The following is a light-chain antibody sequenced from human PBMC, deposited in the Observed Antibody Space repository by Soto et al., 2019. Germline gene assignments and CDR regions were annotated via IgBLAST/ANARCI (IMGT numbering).Light chain of an antibody. CDR1: QTVFTGSSNKNY. CDR3: HQYFTVPS. J-gene: IGKJ4*01. Sequence: DIVMTQSPASLTVSLGERATINCKSSQTVFTGSSNKNYLAWYQHKPGQAPRLLMYWATARESGVPDRFRGSWFGTDFTLTITIVQAEDVAVYYCHQYFTVPSFGGGTKVAI. CDR2: WAT. V-gene: IGKV4-1*01.